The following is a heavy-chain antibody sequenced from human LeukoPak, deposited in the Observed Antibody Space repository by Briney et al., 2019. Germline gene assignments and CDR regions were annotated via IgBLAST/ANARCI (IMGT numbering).Heavy chain of an antibody. CDR1: GDSISSSDYW. CDR2: IHYSGRA. D-gene: IGHD2-15*01. CDR3: ARQRGLGSWSFDY. Sequence: SETLSLTCTVSGDSISSSDYWWGWIRQPPGKGLDWIASIHYSGRAHYNPSLQSRVTISVDTSKNQFSLNLNSVTAADTAVYYCARQRGLGSWSFDYWGQGTLVTVSS. V-gene: IGHV4-39*01. J-gene: IGHJ4*02.